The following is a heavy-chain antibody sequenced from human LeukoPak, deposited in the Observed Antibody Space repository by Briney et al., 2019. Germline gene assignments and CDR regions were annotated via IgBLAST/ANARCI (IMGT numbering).Heavy chain of an antibody. J-gene: IGHJ4*02. CDR3: PRGSEWDLLGSCDY. V-gene: IGHV3-48*04. Sequence: GGSLRLSCAASGFTFSNYSMNWVRQAPGKGLEWVSYISSSSSTIYYADSVRGRFTISRDNAKNSLYLQMHSLRAEDTAVYYCPRGSEWDLLGSCDYWGQGTLVTVSS. CDR1: GFTFSNYS. CDR2: ISSSSSTI. D-gene: IGHD1-26*01.